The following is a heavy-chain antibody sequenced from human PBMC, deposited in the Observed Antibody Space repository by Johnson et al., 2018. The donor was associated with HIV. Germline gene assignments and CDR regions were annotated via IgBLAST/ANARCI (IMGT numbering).Heavy chain of an antibody. J-gene: IGHJ3*02. CDR1: GVTFSTYA. Sequence: QVQLVESGGGGVQPGRSLRLSCVVSGVTFSTYAMHWVRQAPVKGLEWVAVMSYDGSNKYYADSVKGRFTIYRDNSKNTLSLQMDSLRPEDTAVYYCAREGRGYNYLGAFDIWGQGTMVTVSS. CDR2: MSYDGSNK. CDR3: AREGRGYNYLGAFDI. V-gene: IGHV3-30-3*01. D-gene: IGHD5-24*01.